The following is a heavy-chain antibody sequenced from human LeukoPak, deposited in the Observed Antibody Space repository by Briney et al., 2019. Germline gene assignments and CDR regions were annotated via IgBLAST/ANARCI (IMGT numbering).Heavy chain of an antibody. V-gene: IGHV1-2*02. CDR1: GYTLTGYY. Sequence: ASVKVSCKASGYTLTGYYMHWVRQAPGQGLEWMGWINPNNGATNYPQKFQGRVTMTSDTSVSTAYMEMTGLRSDDTAVYYCARVKVVVVAATTRDYYYGMDVWGQGTTVTVSS. CDR3: ARVKVVVVAATTRDYYYGMDV. D-gene: IGHD2-15*01. J-gene: IGHJ6*02. CDR2: INPNNGAT.